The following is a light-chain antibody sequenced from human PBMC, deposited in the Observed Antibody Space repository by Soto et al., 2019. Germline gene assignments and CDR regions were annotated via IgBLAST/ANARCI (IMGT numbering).Light chain of an antibody. CDR2: EVY. CDR3: SSYTSSSTLV. Sequence: QSVLTQPASVSGSPGQSITISCTGTSRDLGDYNYVSWYQHHPGKAPKLMIYEVYNRPSGVSNRVSGSKSGNTASLTISGLPAEDEADYYCSSYTSSSTLVFGGGTKVTVL. V-gene: IGLV2-14*01. CDR1: SRDLGDYNY. J-gene: IGLJ2*01.